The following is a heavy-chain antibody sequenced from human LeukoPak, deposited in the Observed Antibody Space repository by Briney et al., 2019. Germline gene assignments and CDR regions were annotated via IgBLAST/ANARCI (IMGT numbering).Heavy chain of an antibody. D-gene: IGHD3-22*01. J-gene: IGHJ4*02. Sequence: GGSLRLSCTASKFTFSNYAMSWVRQAPGKGLEWVSVISGSGGSTYYADSVKGRFTISRDNPKDTLFLQMNSLRTEDTAVYYCARDVLGYDSSASDWGQGTLVTVSS. CDR3: ARDVLGYDSSASD. CDR1: KFTFSNYA. CDR2: ISGSGGST. V-gene: IGHV3-23*01.